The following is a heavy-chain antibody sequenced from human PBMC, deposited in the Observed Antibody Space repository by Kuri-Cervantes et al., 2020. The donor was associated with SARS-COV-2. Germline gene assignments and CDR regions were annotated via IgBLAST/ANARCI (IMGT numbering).Heavy chain of an antibody. V-gene: IGHV4-34*01. Sequence: SETLSLTCAVYGGSFSGYYWSWIRQPPGKGLEWIGEINHSGSTNYNPSLKSRVTITVDTSKNQFSLKLSSVTAADTAVYYCARLVPAAILSFYYYGMDVWGQGTTVTVSS. CDR3: ARLVPAAILSFYYYGMDV. CDR1: GGSFSGYY. D-gene: IGHD2-2*01. J-gene: IGHJ6*02. CDR2: INHSGST.